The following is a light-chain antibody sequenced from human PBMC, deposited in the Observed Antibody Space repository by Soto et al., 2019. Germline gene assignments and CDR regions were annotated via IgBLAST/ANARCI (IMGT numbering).Light chain of an antibody. CDR3: QQRSTWPLIFT. J-gene: IGKJ3*01. CDR2: DAF. V-gene: IGKV3-11*01. CDR1: QSISSF. Sequence: EIVLTQSPGTLSLSPGERATLSCRASQSISSFLAWYQQKPGQAPRLLIYDAFNRATGIPARFSGSGSGTDFTLTISSLEPEDFAVYYCQQRSTWPLIFTFGPGTKVDIK.